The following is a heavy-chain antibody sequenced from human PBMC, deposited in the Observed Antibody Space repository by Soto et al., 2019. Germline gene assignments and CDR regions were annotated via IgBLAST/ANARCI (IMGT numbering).Heavy chain of an antibody. D-gene: IGHD4-17*01. V-gene: IGHV3-23*01. J-gene: IGHJ4*02. CDR2: ISGSGGST. CDR3: AKDPVKRMTTVTTPVDY. Sequence: EVQLLGSGGGLVQPGGSLRLSCAASGFTFSSYAMSWVRQAPGKGLEWVSAISGSGGSTYYADSVKGRFTISRDNSKNTLYLQMNSLRAEDTAVYYCAKDPVKRMTTVTTPVDYWGQGTLVTVSS. CDR1: GFTFSSYA.